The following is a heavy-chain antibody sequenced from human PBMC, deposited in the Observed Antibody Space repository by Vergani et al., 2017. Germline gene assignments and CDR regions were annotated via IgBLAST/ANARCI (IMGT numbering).Heavy chain of an antibody. CDR1: GFMFNNSN. CDR2: ISTRRSYT. Sequence: EVQWVESGGGLVKPGGSLPLSCAASGFMFNNSNLNWGRQVPGKGLVWVSTISTRRSYTHDADSVRGRCTISRADAQNSLYLQMNSLRAEDAAAYYCATSGTIHIVVAASDNEAFDMWGQGTVVTVSS. D-gene: IGHD2-15*01. CDR3: ATSGTIHIVVAASDNEAFDM. V-gene: IGHV3-21*01. J-gene: IGHJ3*02.